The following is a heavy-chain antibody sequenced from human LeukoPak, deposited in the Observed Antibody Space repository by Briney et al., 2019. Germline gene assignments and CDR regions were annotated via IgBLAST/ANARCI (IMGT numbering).Heavy chain of an antibody. V-gene: IGHV3-23*01. CDR2: ISGSGGST. D-gene: IGHD3-22*01. CDR3: AKDSGDSSGYYPIFDY. CDR1: GFTFSSYA. Sequence: PGGSLRLSCAASGFTFSSYAMSWVRQAPWKGLEWVSAISGSGGSTYYADSVKGRFTISRDNSKNTLYLQMNSLRAEDTAVYYCAKDSGDSSGYYPIFDYWGQGTLVTVSS. J-gene: IGHJ4*02.